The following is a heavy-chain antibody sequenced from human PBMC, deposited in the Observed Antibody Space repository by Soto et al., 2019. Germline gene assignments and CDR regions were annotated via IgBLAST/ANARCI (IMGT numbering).Heavy chain of an antibody. CDR3: SKWVGARHAFDI. CDR2: ISYDGSNK. Sequence: QVQLVESGGGVVQPGRSLRLSCAASGFTFSSYGMHWVRQAPGKGLEWLAVISYDGSNKYYADSVKGRFTISRDNSKNTLYLQLNSLRAEDTAEYYCSKWVGARHAFDIWGQGTMVTVSS. CDR1: GFTFSSYG. D-gene: IGHD1-26*01. J-gene: IGHJ3*02. V-gene: IGHV3-30*18.